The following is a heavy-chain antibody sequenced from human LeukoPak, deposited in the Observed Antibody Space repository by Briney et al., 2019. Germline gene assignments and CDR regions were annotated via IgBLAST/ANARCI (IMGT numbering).Heavy chain of an antibody. J-gene: IGHJ5*02. V-gene: IGHV3-48*03. CDR3: ARGSDSLTGYYNRNWFDP. CDR1: GFSFSSYE. Sequence: GGSLRLSCAASGFSFSSYEMNWVRQAPGKGLEWVSFICSSGRTIYYADSVKGRSTISRDNAKNSLYLQVNGLRVEDTAVYYCARGSDSLTGYYNRNWFDPWGQGTLVTVSS. CDR2: ICSSGRTI. D-gene: IGHD3-9*01.